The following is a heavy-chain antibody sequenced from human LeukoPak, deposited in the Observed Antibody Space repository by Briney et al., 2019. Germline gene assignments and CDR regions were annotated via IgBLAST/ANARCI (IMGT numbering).Heavy chain of an antibody. CDR3: AKMYSGSYWFDY. D-gene: IGHD1-26*01. V-gene: IGHV4-34*01. CDR2: INHSGST. Sequence: PSETLSLTCAVYGGSFSGYYWSWIRQPPGSGLEWIGEINHSGSTNYNPSLKSRVTISIDTSKNQFSLKLSSVTAADTAVYYCAKMYSGSYWFDYWGQGTLVTVSS. CDR1: GGSFSGYY. J-gene: IGHJ4*02.